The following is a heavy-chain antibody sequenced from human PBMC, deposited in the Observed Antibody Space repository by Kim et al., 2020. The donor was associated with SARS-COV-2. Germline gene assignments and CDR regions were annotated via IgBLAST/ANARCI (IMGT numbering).Heavy chain of an antibody. Sequence: SETLSLTCTVSGGSISSYYWSWIRQPPGKGLEWIGYIYYSGSTNYNPSLKSRVTISVDTSKNQFSLKLSSVTAADTAVYYCAFSSPESSGASEIWGQGTMVTVSS. J-gene: IGHJ3*02. CDR1: GGSISSYY. D-gene: IGHD6-6*01. CDR3: AFSSPESSGASEI. V-gene: IGHV4-59*01. CDR2: IYYSGST.